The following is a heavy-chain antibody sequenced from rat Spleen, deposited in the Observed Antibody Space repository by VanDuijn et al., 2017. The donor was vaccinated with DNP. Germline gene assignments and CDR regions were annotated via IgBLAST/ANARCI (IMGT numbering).Heavy chain of an antibody. CDR1: GFTFSTAW. V-gene: IGHV6-6*01. Sequence: EVQVLESGGGLVQPGNSLKLSCATSGFTFSTAWMYWYRQFPEKRLEWVARIKAKSNNYATDYTESVKGRFTISRDDSKSSIYLQMNNLKEEDTAIYYCAWSAYYGPDYWGQGVMVTVSS. J-gene: IGHJ2*01. D-gene: IGHD1-7*01. CDR3: AWSAYYGPDY. CDR2: IKAKSNNYAT.